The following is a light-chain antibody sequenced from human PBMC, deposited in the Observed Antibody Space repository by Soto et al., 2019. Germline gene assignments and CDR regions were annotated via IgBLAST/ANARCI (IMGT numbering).Light chain of an antibody. CDR3: QQYNIWPPLT. CDR1: QSVRSN. V-gene: IGKV3-15*01. CDR2: GAS. J-gene: IGKJ4*01. Sequence: EVELTQSPDILSVSPGETATLSCRASQSVRSNLAWYQQKPGQAPRLLIYGASTRATGMPARFSGSGSGREFTLTISSLQSEDFGLYYCQQYNIWPPLTFGGGTKVEIK.